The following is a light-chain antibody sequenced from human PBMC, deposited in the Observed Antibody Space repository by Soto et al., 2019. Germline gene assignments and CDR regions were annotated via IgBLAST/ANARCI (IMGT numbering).Light chain of an antibody. Sequence: DNVLTHSPGSLSLSPGERATLSCRASQSVSSSYLAWYQQKPGQAPRLLIYGASSRATGIPDRFSGSGSGTDFTLTISRLEPEDFAVYYCQQYGSSPFGQGTKV. V-gene: IGKV3-20*01. CDR3: QQYGSSP. CDR2: GAS. J-gene: IGKJ1*01. CDR1: QSVSSSY.